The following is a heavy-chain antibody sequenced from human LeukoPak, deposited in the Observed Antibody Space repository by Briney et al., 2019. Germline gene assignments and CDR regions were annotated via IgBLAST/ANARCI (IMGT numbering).Heavy chain of an antibody. D-gene: IGHD3-22*01. CDR1: GGTFSSYA. CDR2: IIPIFGTA. V-gene: IGHV1-69*13. J-gene: IGHJ6*02. Sequence: GASVKVSCKASGGTFSSYAISWVRQAPGQGLEWMGGIIPIFGTANYAQKFQGRVTITADESTSTAYMELSSLRSEDTAVYYCARSYYDSSGYTGPYYYYGMDVWGQGTTVTVSS. CDR3: ARSYYDSSGYTGPYYYYGMDV.